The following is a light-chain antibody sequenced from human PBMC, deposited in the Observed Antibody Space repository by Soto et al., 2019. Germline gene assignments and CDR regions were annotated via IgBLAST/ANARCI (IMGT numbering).Light chain of an antibody. CDR3: QQYGSSPPIT. V-gene: IGKV3-20*01. CDR2: GAS. Sequence: EIVLTQSPGTLSLSPGERATLSCRASQSVSTNYLAWYQQKPGQAPRLLIYGASTRATGIPDRFSGSGSGTDFTLIISRLEPEDFAVYYCQQYGSSPPITFGQGTRWRL. J-gene: IGKJ5*01. CDR1: QSVSTNY.